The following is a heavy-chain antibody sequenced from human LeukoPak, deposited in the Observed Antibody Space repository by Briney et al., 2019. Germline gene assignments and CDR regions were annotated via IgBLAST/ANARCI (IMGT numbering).Heavy chain of an antibody. J-gene: IGHJ6*03. V-gene: IGHV3-74*01. D-gene: IGHD2-2*01. CDR1: GFTFSRYS. CDR3: AKDGTSYYYYYMDV. Sequence: GGSLRLSCAASGFTFSRYSMHWVRQAPGKGLVWVSHVNSDGSGTDYADSVKGRFTISRDNSKNTLHLQMNSLRAEDTAVYYCAKDGTSYYYYYMDVWGKGTTVTISS. CDR2: VNSDGSGT.